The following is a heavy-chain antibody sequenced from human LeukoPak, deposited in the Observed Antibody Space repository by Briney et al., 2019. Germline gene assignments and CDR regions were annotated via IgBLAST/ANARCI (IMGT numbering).Heavy chain of an antibody. D-gene: IGHD4-17*01. J-gene: IGHJ6*03. CDR3: AKGPVTTLHYYMDV. V-gene: IGHV3-30*02. CDR1: GFTFSGSG. Sequence: GGSLRLSCAASGFTFSGSGMHWVRQAPGKGLEWVTFIRYDGSNKYYTDSVKGRFTISRDNSKNTLYLQMNSLRAEDTAVYYCAKGPVTTLHYYMDVWGKGNTVTVSS. CDR2: IRYDGSNK.